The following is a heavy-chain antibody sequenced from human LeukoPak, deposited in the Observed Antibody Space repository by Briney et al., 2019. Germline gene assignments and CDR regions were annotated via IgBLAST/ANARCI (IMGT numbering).Heavy chain of an antibody. CDR2: ISYRGST. CDR1: GGSISGYY. J-gene: IGHJ3*02. CDR3: ARGSPGAFDI. Sequence: SETLSLTCTVSGGSISGYYWSWIRQPPGKGLEWVGYISYRGSTNYKPSLKSRVTISVDTSKNQFSLKLSSVTAADTAVYYCARGSPGAFDIWGQGTMVTVSS. V-gene: IGHV4-59*01.